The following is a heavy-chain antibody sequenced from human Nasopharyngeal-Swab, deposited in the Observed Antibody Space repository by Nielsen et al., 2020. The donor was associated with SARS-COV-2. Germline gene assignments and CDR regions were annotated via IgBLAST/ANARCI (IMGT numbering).Heavy chain of an antibody. D-gene: IGHD5-12*01. CDR3: ARGYSGYDDAFDI. V-gene: IGHV3-30*07. J-gene: IGHJ3*02. Sequence: SVKGRFTISRDNSKNTLYLQMNSLRAEETAVFYCARGYSGYDDAFDIWGQGTMVTVSS.